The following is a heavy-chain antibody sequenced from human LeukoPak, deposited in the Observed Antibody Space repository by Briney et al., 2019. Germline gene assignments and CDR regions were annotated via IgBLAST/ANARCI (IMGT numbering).Heavy chain of an antibody. CDR2: INPNSGGT. CDR1: GYTFTGYY. CDR3: ARGEGYCTNGVCPFDY. J-gene: IGHJ4*02. V-gene: IGHV1-2*02. D-gene: IGHD2-8*01. Sequence: ASVKVSCKASGYTFTGYYMHWVRQAPGQGLEWMGWINPNSGGTSYAQKFQGRVTMTRDTSISTAYMELSRLRSDDTAVYYCARGEGYCTNGVCPFDYWGQGTLVTVSS.